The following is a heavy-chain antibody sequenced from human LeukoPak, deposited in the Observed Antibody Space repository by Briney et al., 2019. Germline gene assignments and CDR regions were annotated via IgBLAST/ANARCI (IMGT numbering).Heavy chain of an antibody. J-gene: IGHJ4*02. CDR1: GFTFSGSA. CDR3: ARHGNVLDY. V-gene: IGHV3-73*01. D-gene: IGHD1-1*01. CDR2: IRSKANNYAT. Sequence: GGSLKLSCAASGFTFSGSAMHWVRQPSEKGLEWVGHIRSKANNYATAYAASVKGRFTISRDDSKNTAYLQMSGLKTEDTAVYYCARHGNVLDYWGQGTLVTVSS.